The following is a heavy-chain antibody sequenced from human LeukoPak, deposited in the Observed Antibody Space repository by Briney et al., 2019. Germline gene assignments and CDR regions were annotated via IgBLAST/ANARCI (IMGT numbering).Heavy chain of an antibody. CDR1: GDSISSFY. V-gene: IGHV4-59*01. CDR3: AREVVAAAGTVDY. J-gene: IGHJ4*02. Sequence: SETLSLTCTVSGDSISSFYWSWIRQPPGKGLEWIGYIYYSGSTNYNPSLKSRVTISVYTSKNQFSLKLTSVTAADTAVYYCAREVVAAAGTVDYWGQGTLVTVSS. CDR2: IYYSGST. D-gene: IGHD6-13*01.